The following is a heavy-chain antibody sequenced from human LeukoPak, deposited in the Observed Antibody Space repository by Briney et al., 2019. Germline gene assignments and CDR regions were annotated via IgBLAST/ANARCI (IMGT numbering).Heavy chain of an antibody. V-gene: IGHV4-34*01. CDR3: ARLTQGQWLVLDY. CDR2: INHSGST. Sequence: SETPSLTCAVYGGSFSGYYWSWIRQPPGKGLEWIGEINHSGSTNYNPSLKSRVTISVDTSKNQFSLKLNSMTAADTAVYYCARLTQGQWLVLDYWGQGTLVTVSS. D-gene: IGHD6-19*01. CDR1: GGSFSGYY. J-gene: IGHJ4*02.